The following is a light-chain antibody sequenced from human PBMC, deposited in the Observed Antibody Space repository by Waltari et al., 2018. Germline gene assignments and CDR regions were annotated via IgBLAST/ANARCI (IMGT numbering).Light chain of an antibody. CDR2: DVS. J-gene: IGLJ1*01. CDR3: SSYTTNRHYV. V-gene: IGLV2-14*01. Sequence: QSDLTHPASVSGSPVQSITIPCTGTNSDVVAYDYGSWYQQYPGKAPKLVIFDVSSRPSGASGRFSGSKSGNTASLIISHLQAEDEADYYCSSYTTNRHYVFGAGTKVTVL. CDR1: NSDVVAYDY.